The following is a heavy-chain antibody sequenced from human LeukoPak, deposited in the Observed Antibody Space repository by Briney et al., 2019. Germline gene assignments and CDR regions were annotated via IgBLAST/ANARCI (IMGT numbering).Heavy chain of an antibody. CDR3: ARNDGDYIFDY. CDR2: IYYSENT. Sequence: SETLSLTCTVSGGSISSSSYYWGWIRQPPGKGLEWIGSIYYSENTHYNPTLKSRVTISVDTSKNQFSLILRFVTAADTAVYYCARNDGDYIFDYWGQGTLVTVSS. D-gene: IGHD4-17*01. V-gene: IGHV4-39*01. J-gene: IGHJ4*02. CDR1: GGSISSSSYY.